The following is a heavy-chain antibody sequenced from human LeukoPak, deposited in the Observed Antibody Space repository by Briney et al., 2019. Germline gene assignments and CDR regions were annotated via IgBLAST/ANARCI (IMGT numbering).Heavy chain of an antibody. D-gene: IGHD3-3*01. V-gene: IGHV3-33*06. CDR2: IWYDGSNK. CDR3: AKVKATYYDFWSGSYYFDY. J-gene: IGHJ4*02. Sequence: PGRSLGLSCAASGFTFSSYGMHWVRQAPGKGLEWVAVIWYDGSNKYYADSVKGRFTISRDNSKNTLYLQMNSLRAEDTAVYYCAKVKATYYDFWSGSYYFDYWGQGTLVTVSS. CDR1: GFTFSSYG.